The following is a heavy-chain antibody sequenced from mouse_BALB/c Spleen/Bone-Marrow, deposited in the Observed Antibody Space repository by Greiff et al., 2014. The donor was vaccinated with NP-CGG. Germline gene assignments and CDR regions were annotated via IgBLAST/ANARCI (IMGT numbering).Heavy chain of an antibody. D-gene: IGHD2-1*01. CDR2: IWAGGNT. CDR1: GFSLTNYG. J-gene: IGHJ1*01. CDR3: ARERGVTRDFDV. Sequence: VKLMESGPGLVAPSQSLSITCTVSGFSLTNYGVHWVRQPPGKGLEWLGVIWAGGNTNYYSALMSRLSISKDNSKSQVFLKMNSLQTDDIAMYYCARERGVTRDFDVWGAGTTVTVSS. V-gene: IGHV2-9*02.